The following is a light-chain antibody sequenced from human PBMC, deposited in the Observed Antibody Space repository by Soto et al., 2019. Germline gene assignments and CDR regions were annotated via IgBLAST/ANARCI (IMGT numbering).Light chain of an antibody. CDR3: QQRTNWLT. Sequence: EIVLTQSPATLSLSPGERATLSCRASQNVSTYLAWYQQKPGQAPRLLIYDASNRATGIPARFSGSGSGTDFTITISSLEPEDFAVYYCQQRTNWLTFGPGTKVDIK. J-gene: IGKJ3*01. V-gene: IGKV3-11*01. CDR2: DAS. CDR1: QNVSTY.